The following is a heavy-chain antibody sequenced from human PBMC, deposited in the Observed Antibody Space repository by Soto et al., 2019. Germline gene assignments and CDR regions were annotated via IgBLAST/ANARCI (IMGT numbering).Heavy chain of an antibody. Sequence: EASVKVSCKASGGTFSSYAISWVRQAPGQALEWMGGIIPIFGTANYAQKFQGRVTITADESTSTAYMELSSLSSEDTAVYYCARLPAHGDSYYYGMDVWGQGTTVTVSS. CDR2: IIPIFGTA. D-gene: IGHD4-17*01. CDR3: ARLPAHGDSYYYGMDV. V-gene: IGHV1-69*13. J-gene: IGHJ6*02. CDR1: GGTFSSYA.